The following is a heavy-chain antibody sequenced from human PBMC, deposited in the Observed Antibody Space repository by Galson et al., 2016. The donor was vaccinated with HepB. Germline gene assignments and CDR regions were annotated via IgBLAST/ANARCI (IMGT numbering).Heavy chain of an antibody. J-gene: IGHJ4*02. V-gene: IGHV2-5*02. CDR1: GFSLRESGVG. CDR3: SHRHTPGTLFDY. Sequence: PALVKPTQTLTLTCSFSGFSLRESGVGVGWIRQPPGKALEWLALIYGDDDKRYRPSLRNSLAISKYTSKNQVVLTMSNVEPEDTATYYCSHRHTPGTLFDYWGQGILVTVSS. CDR2: IYGDDDK.